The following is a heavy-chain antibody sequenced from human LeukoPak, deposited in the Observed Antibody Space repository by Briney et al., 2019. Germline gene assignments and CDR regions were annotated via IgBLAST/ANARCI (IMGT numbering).Heavy chain of an antibody. D-gene: IGHD3-10*01. Sequence: GGSLRLSCAGFGFTFIDYSMTSVRQAPGKGLEWVSSISTSSTFIFYAESVKGRFTISRDNAQSSVYLQMNSLRAEDTAVYYCAREGSGWFDPWGQGTLVTVSS. CDR1: GFTFIDYS. J-gene: IGHJ5*02. CDR2: ISTSSTFI. V-gene: IGHV3-21*01. CDR3: AREGSGWFDP.